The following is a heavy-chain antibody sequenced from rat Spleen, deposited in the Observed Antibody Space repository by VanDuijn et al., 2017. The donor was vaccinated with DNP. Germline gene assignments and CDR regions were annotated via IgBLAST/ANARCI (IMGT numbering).Heavy chain of an antibody. D-gene: IGHD1-4*01. CDR3: ARSTDCGCNWDY. Sequence: EVQLQESGPGLVKPSQSLSLTCSVTAYSITSTYRWNWIRKFPGNKLEWMGYISSAGTTNYAPSLKSRISITRDTSKNQFFLQVNSVATEDTATYYCARSTDCGCNWDYWGQGVMVTVSS. V-gene: IGHV3-3*01. CDR1: AYSITSTYR. J-gene: IGHJ2*01. CDR2: ISSAGTT.